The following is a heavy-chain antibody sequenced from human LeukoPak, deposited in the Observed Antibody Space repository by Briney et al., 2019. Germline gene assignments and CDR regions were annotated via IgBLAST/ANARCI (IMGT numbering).Heavy chain of an antibody. V-gene: IGHV3-49*04. CDR3: TNPYYGSGSYYPFDY. CDR2: IRSKAYGGTT. D-gene: IGHD3-10*01. J-gene: IGHJ4*02. CDR1: GFTFGDYA. Sequence: GGSLRLSCTASGFTFGDYAMSWVRQAPGKGLEWVGFIRSKAYGGTTEYAASVKGRFTISRGDSKSIAYLQMNSLKTEDTAVYYCTNPYYGSGSYYPFDYWGQGTLVTVSS.